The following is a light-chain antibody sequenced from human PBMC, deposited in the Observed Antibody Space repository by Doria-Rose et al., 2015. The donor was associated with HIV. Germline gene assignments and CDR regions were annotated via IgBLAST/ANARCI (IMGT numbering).Light chain of an antibody. V-gene: IGKV3-20*01. CDR1: QSFSSTY. Sequence: QSPGTLSLSPGERATLSCRASQSFSSTYLAWYQQKPGQAPSLLIYDGSTRAAGIPDRFSASGSGTDFALTINRLEPEDFALYYCHQYGTSWTFGQGTKVEV. CDR2: DGS. CDR3: HQYGTSWT. J-gene: IGKJ1*01.